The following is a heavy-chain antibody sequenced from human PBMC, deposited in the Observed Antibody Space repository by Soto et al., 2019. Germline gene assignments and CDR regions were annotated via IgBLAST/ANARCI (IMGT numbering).Heavy chain of an antibody. Sequence: PGGSLRLSCEVSGVTLTKVWMNWVRQAPGKEPEGVGSIKSNTAGGTTDCAAPVKGRCTITRDDSQNPLKLQLVTLKTEATALNYCSHGYYQYFNSWGPGTLVTVSS. D-gene: IGHD5-18*01. CDR3: SHGYYQYFNS. CDR1: GVTLTKVW. V-gene: IGHV3-15*07. J-gene: IGHJ4*02. CDR2: IKSNTAGGTT.